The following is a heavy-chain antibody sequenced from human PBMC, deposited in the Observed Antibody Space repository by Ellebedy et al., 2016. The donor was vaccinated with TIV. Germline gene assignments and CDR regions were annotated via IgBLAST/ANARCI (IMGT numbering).Heavy chain of an antibody. Sequence: GESLKISCAASGFTFSSYAMHWVRQAPGKGLEWVAVISYDGSNKYFADSVKGRFTISRDNSKNTLYLQMNSLRTEDTAVYYCATDGSYGDYRSPTHAFVFWGQGTMVSVAS. J-gene: IGHJ3*01. CDR1: GFTFSSYA. CDR3: ATDGSYGDYRSPTHAFVF. D-gene: IGHD4-17*01. CDR2: ISYDGSNK. V-gene: IGHV3-30*04.